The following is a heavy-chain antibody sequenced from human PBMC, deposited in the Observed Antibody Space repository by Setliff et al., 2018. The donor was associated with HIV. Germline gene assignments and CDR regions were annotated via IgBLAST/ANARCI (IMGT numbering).Heavy chain of an antibody. J-gene: IGHJ4*02. CDR2: ISVSGTDI. CDR1: GFTFTNYY. Sequence: GGSLRLSCAASGFTFTNYYMSWIRQAPGKGLELLSYISVSGTDIKYADSVKGRLTISRDNAKNSLYLQMNSLRAEDTAVYYCATDPRRLSYWGQGTLVTVSS. V-gene: IGHV3-11*04. CDR3: ATDPRRLSY. D-gene: IGHD2-21*01.